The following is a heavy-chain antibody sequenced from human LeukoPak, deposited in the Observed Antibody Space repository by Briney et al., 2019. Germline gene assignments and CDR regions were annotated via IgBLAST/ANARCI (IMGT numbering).Heavy chain of an antibody. CDR2: INPNSGAT. V-gene: IGHV1-2*02. D-gene: IGHD6-19*01. CDR1: GYTFTDYY. CDR3: ARGVVIAVAGTVDY. Sequence: ASVKVSCKASGYTFTDYYIHWVRQAPGQGLECMGWINPNSGATHYARNFQGRVTMTRDTSISTVYMELSRLRSDDTAVYYCARGVVIAVAGTVDYWGQGTLVTVSS. J-gene: IGHJ4*02.